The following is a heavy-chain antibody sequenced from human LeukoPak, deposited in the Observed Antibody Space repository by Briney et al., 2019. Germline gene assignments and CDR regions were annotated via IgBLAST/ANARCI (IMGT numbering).Heavy chain of an antibody. CDR3: ARELGHLFDY. CDR1: GGTFSNCA. CDR2: IIPIFGTA. Sequence: GASVKVTCNASGGTFSNCAISWVRQAPGQGLEWMGGIIPIFGTASYAQKFQGRVTITAEESTSTAYMELSSLSSEDTAVYYCARELGHLFDYWGQGTLVTVSS. D-gene: IGHD3-10*01. V-gene: IGHV1-69*01. J-gene: IGHJ4*02.